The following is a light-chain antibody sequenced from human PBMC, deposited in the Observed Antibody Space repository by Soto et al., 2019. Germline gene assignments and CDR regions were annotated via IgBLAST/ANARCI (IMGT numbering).Light chain of an antibody. J-gene: IGLJ2*01. Sequence: QSVLTQPPSVCGAPGQRVTISCTGSSSNIGAGYDVHWYKQLPGTAPKLLIYGYFNRPSGVPDRFSGFKSDTSASLAITGLQAEDEADYYCQSYDRTYVIFGGGTKLTVL. CDR3: QSYDRTYVI. V-gene: IGLV1-40*01. CDR1: SSNIGAGYD. CDR2: GYF.